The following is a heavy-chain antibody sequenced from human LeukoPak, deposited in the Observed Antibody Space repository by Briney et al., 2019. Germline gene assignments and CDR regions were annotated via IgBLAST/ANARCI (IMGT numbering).Heavy chain of an antibody. CDR2: ISSSSGTI. V-gene: IGHV3-48*02. CDR3: ARDEAYSGTYAVT. CDR1: GFTFSSYS. Sequence: GGSLRLSCAAPGFTFSSYSMNWVRQAPGKGLEWVSYISSSSGTIHYADSVKGRFTISRDNAKNLLFLQMDSLRDEDTAVYYCARDEAYSGTYAVTWGQGTLVTVSS. J-gene: IGHJ5*02. D-gene: IGHD1-26*01.